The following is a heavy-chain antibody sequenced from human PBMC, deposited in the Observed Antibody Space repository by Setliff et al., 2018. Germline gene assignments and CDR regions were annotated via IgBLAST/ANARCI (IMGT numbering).Heavy chain of an antibody. J-gene: IGHJ6*02. CDR3: AKDLGLLWFGELLWEFRSRGMDV. D-gene: IGHD3-10*01. CDR2: ISTSSTAI. V-gene: IGHV3-48*01. Sequence: GALRLSCAASGFTFSSYSMNWVRQAPGKGLEWIAYISTSSTAIFYADSVKGRFTISRDNSKNTLYLQMNSLRAEDTAVYYCAKDLGLLWFGELLWEFRSRGMDVWGQGTTVTVSS. CDR1: GFTFSSYS.